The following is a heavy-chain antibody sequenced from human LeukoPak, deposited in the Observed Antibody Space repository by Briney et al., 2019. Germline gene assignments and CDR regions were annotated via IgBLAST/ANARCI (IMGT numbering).Heavy chain of an antibody. Sequence: GASVKVSCKASGYTFTSYRISWVRQAPGQGLEWMGWISAYNGNTNYAQKLQGRVTMTTDTSTSTAYMELRSLRSDDTAVYYCARGQSSGWYNHNYFDYWGQGTLVTVSS. V-gene: IGHV1-18*01. J-gene: IGHJ4*02. CDR2: ISAYNGNT. CDR3: ARGQSSGWYNHNYFDY. CDR1: GYTFTSYR. D-gene: IGHD6-19*01.